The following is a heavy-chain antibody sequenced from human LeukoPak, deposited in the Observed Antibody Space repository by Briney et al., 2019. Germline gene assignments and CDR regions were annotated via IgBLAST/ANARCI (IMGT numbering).Heavy chain of an antibody. J-gene: IGHJ4*02. CDR1: GFTFSSYW. Sequence: GGSLRLSCAASGFTFSSYWMSWVRQAPGKGLEWVANIRQDGSVQNYVDSVKGRFTISRDNPKNSVYLQMNSLRAEDTAVYYWAKDIIAPPTSPFDYWGQGTLVTVSS. D-gene: IGHD3-10*01. CDR3: AKDIIAPPTSPFDY. V-gene: IGHV3-7*03. CDR2: IRQDGSVQ.